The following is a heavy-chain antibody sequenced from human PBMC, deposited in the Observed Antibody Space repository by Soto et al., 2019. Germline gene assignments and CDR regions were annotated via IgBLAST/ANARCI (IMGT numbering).Heavy chain of an antibody. CDR3: ARDEGVPDAPNYYGMDV. V-gene: IGHV1-69*13. Sequence: SVKVSCKASGGTFSSYAISWVRQAPGQGLEWMGGIIPIFGTANYAQKFQGRVTITADESTSTAYMELSSLRSEDTAVYYCARDEGVPDAPNYYGMDVWGQGTTVTVSS. D-gene: IGHD2-2*01. CDR2: IIPIFGTA. CDR1: GGTFSSYA. J-gene: IGHJ6*02.